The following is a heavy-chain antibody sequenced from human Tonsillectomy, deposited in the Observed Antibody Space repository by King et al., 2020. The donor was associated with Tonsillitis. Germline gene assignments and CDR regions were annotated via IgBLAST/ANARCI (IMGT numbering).Heavy chain of an antibody. J-gene: IGHJ3*02. CDR3: AKARGCNYVFDSPHDALDI. Sequence: VQLVESGGGLVQPGRSLRLSCAASGFTFDDYAMHWVRQAPGKGLEWVSGICWNSGSIGYADSVKGRFTISRDNAKNSLYLQLNSLRAEDTAMYYCAKARGCNYVFDSPHDALDIWGQGTMVTVSS. D-gene: IGHD3-10*02. V-gene: IGHV3-9*01. CDR2: ICWNSGSI. CDR1: GFTFDDYA.